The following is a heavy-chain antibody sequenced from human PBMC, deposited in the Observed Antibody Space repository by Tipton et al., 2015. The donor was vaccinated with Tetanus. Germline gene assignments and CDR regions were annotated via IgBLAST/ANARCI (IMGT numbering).Heavy chain of an antibody. CDR1: GFTFSTYG. CDR3: ARDGDTSGHYGIFDS. CDR2: IKHDGSTK. V-gene: IGHV3-7*03. D-gene: IGHD3-22*01. Sequence: SLRLSCAASGFTFSTYGMTWVRQAPGKGLEWVANIKHDGSTKSYVDSVKGRFTISRDNGNNSLCLQMNNLRAEDTAVYYCARDGDTSGHYGIFDSWGQGTLLIVSS. J-gene: IGHJ4*02.